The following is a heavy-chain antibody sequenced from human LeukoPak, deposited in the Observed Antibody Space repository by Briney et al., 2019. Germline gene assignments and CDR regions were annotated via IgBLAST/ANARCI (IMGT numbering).Heavy chain of an antibody. J-gene: IGHJ6*02. CDR3: ARDHGQNYYYYGMDV. Sequence: GGSLRLSCAASGFTFSSYAMHWVRQAPDKGLEWVAVISYDGSNKYYADSVKGRFTISRDNSKNTLYLQMNSLRAEDTAVYYCARDHGQNYYYYGMDVWGQGTTVTVSS. CDR2: ISYDGSNK. CDR1: GFTFSSYA. V-gene: IGHV3-30-3*01.